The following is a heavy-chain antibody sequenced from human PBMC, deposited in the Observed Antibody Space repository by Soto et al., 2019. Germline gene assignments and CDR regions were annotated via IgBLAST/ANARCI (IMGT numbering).Heavy chain of an antibody. CDR1: GYTFTSYG. CDR2: ISAYNGNT. D-gene: IGHD2-15*01. CDR3: ARATLLGYCSGGSCYSDYYYGMDV. V-gene: IGHV1-18*01. Sequence: ASVKVSCKASGYTFTSYGISWVRQAPGQGLEWMGWISAYNGNTNYAQKLQGRVTMTTDTSTSTAYMELRSLRSDDTAVYYCARATLLGYCSGGSCYSDYYYGMDVWGQGTTVTVSS. J-gene: IGHJ6*02.